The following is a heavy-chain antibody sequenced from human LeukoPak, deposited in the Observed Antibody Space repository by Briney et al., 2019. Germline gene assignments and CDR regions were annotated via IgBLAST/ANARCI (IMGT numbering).Heavy chain of an antibody. CDR1: GGSVSSGSYY. V-gene: IGHV4-61*01. J-gene: IGHJ4*02. CDR2: IYYSGST. CDR3: ARMVVAAPFFDY. D-gene: IGHD2-15*01. Sequence: SETLSLTCTVSGGSVSSGSYYWSWIRQPPGKGLEWIGYIYYSGSTNYNPSLKSRVTISVDTSKNQFSLKLSSVTAADTAVYYCARMVVAAPFFDYWGQGTLVTVSS.